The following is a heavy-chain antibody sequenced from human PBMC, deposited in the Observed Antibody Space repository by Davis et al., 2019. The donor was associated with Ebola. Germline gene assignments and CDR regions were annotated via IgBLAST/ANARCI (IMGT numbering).Heavy chain of an antibody. CDR2: IRSKANSYAT. CDR3: TRQDSSGWYDY. D-gene: IGHD6-19*01. V-gene: IGHV3-73*01. CDR1: GFIFSGSA. Sequence: PGGSLRLSCAASGFIFSGSAKHWVRQASGKGLEWVGRIRSKANSYATAYAASVKGRFTISRDDSKNTAYLQMNSLKTEDTAVYYCTRQDSSGWYDYWGQGTLVTVSS. J-gene: IGHJ4*02.